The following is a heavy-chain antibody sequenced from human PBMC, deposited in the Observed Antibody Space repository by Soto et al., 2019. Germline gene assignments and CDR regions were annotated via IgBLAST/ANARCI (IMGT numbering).Heavy chain of an antibody. Sequence: SDTLSLTCAVYGGSFSGHSWTWIRQSPGKGLEWIGDINHSGRVNYSPSLNSRVTISLDTSKNQFSLTLSAVTAADTAMYYCSTRAYDTNGYYRFDPWGQGTLVT. V-gene: IGHV4-34*01. D-gene: IGHD3-22*01. J-gene: IGHJ5*01. CDR3: STRAYDTNGYYRFDP. CDR2: INHSGRV. CDR1: GGSFSGHS.